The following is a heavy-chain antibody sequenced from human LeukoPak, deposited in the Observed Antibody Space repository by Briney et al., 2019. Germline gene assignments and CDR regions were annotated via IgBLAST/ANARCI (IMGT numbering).Heavy chain of an antibody. CDR3: ARGVVVTAEEPLDY. CDR1: GYTFTGYY. CDR2: INPNSGGT. J-gene: IGHJ4*02. D-gene: IGHD2-21*02. Sequence: ASVKVSCKASGYTFTGYYMHWVRQAPGQGLEWMGWINPNSGGTNYAQKFQGRVIMTRDMSTSTVYMELSSLRSEDTAVYYCARGVVVTAEEPLDYWGQGTLVTVSS. V-gene: IGHV1-2*02.